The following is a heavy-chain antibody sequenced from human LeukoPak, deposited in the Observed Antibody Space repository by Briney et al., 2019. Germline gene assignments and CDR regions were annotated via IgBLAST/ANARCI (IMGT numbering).Heavy chain of an antibody. Sequence: SETLSLTCTASGDSISSGSYYWSWIRQPAGKGLEWIGRIYTSGSTNYNPSLKSRVTISVDTSKNQFSLKLSSVTAADTAVYYCARVTTMIVEDAFDIWGQGTMVTVSS. CDR2: IYTSGST. CDR3: ARVTTMIVEDAFDI. D-gene: IGHD3-22*01. CDR1: GDSISSGSYY. V-gene: IGHV4-61*02. J-gene: IGHJ3*02.